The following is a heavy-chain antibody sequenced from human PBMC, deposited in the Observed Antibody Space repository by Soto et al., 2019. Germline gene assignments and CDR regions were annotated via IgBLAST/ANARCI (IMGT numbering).Heavy chain of an antibody. J-gene: IGHJ4*02. V-gene: IGHV1-46*03. CDR2: INPAGSVT. D-gene: IGHD3-10*01. Sequence: ASVKVSCKASGISFINHYVHWVRQAPGQGPEWMGVINPAGSVTVYALNLQDRVTVTRDTSTSTVYMELNSLTSEDTAIYYCARVDPGETSPFDHWGQGTLVTVSS. CDR3: ARVDPGETSPFDH. CDR1: GISFINHY.